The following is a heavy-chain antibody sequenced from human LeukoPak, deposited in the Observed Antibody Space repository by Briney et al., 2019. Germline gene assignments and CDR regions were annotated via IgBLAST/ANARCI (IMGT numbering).Heavy chain of an antibody. CDR2: IYYSGST. CDR3: ARDDSSGSYFDY. CDR1: GGSISSYY. V-gene: IGHV4-59*01. D-gene: IGHD3-22*01. J-gene: IGHJ4*02. Sequence: PSETLSLTCTVPGGSISSYYWSWIRQPPGKGLEWIGYIYYSGSTNYNPSLKSRVTISVDTSKNQFSLKLSSVTAADTAVYYCARDDSSGSYFDYWGQGTLVTVSS.